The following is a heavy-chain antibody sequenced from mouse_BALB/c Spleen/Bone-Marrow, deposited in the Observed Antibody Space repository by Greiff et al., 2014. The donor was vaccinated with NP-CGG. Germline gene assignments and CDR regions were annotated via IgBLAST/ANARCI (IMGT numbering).Heavy chain of an antibody. V-gene: IGHV14-3*02. Sequence: VQLKESGAELVKPGASVKLSCTASGFNIKDTYMHWVKQRPEQGLEWIGRIDPANGNTKYDPKFQGKATITADTSSNTAYPQLSSLTSEDTAVYYCATRITDWYFDVWGAGTTVTVSS. CDR2: IDPANGNT. J-gene: IGHJ1*01. D-gene: IGHD2-4*01. CDR3: ATRITDWYFDV. CDR1: GFNIKDTY.